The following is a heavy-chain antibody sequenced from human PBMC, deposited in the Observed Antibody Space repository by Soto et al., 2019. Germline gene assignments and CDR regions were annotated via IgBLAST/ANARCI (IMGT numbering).Heavy chain of an antibody. CDR3: ARGGALYSSSWNNDY. CDR2: INSDGSST. V-gene: IGHV3-74*01. CDR1: GFTFSSYW. Sequence: GGSLRLSCAASGFTFSSYWMHWFRQAPGKGLVWVSRINSDGSSTSYADSVKGRFTISRDNAKNTLYLQMNSLRAEDTAVYYCARGGALYSSSWNNDYWGQGTLVTVSS. J-gene: IGHJ4*02. D-gene: IGHD6-13*01.